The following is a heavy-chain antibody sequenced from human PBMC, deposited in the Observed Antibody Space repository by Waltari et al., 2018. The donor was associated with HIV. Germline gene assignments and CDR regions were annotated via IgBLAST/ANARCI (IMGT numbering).Heavy chain of an antibody. CDR3: AGDPYVWGSYRYPTQRGAFDI. J-gene: IGHJ3*02. V-gene: IGHV1-18*01. D-gene: IGHD3-16*02. CDR1: GYTFTNYA. Sequence: QVQLVQSGAEVKKPGASVKVSCKASGYTFTNYAITWVRQAPVQGLEWMGGIIACNGNTNYEHKLQRRVTMTTDTSTSTAYMELMSLRSDDTAVYYCAGDPYVWGSYRYPTQRGAFDIWGQGTMVTVSS. CDR2: IIACNGNT.